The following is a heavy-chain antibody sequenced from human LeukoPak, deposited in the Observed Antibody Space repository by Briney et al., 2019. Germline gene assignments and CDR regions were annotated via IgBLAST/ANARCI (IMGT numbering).Heavy chain of an antibody. CDR1: GFTFSSYA. CDR2: INWNGGST. CDR3: AKDLGYDSSGYQH. Sequence: GGSLRLSCAASGFTFSSYAMSWVRQVPGKGLEWVSGINWNGGSTGYADSVKGRFTISRDNSKNTLYLQMNSLRAEDTAVYYCAKDLGYDSSGYQHWGQGTLVTVSS. D-gene: IGHD3-22*01. J-gene: IGHJ1*01. V-gene: IGHV3-23*01.